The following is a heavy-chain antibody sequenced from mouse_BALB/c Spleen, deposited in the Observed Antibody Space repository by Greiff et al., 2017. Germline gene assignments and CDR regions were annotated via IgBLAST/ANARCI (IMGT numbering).Heavy chain of an antibody. V-gene: IGHV1-77*01. D-gene: IGHD2-4*01. CDR1: GYTFTDYV. Sequence: VKLMESGPELVKPGASVKMSCKASGYTFTDYVISWVKQRTGQGLEWIGEIYPGSGSTYYNEKFKGKATLTADKSSNTAYMQLSSLTSEDSAVYFCARENYDGDFDYWGQGTTLTVSS. CDR3: ARENYDGDFDY. CDR2: IYPGSGST. J-gene: IGHJ2*01.